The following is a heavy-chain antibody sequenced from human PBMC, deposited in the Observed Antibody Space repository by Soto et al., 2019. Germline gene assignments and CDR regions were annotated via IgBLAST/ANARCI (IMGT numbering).Heavy chain of an antibody. CDR2: ISSSSSTI. CDR1: GFTFSSYS. Sequence: EVQLVESGGGLVQPGGSLRLSCAASGFTFSSYSMNWVRQAPGKGLEWVSYISSSSSTIYYANSVKGRFTISRDNAKHSLYLQMNSLRAEDTAVYYCARDRADAKVFYYWGQGTLVTVSS. V-gene: IGHV3-48*01. CDR3: ARDRADAKVFYY. J-gene: IGHJ4*02.